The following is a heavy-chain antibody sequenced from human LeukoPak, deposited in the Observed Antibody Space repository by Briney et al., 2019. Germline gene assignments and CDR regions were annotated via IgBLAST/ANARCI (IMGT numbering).Heavy chain of an antibody. Sequence: PSETLSLTCTVSGGSISSYFWSWIRQPAGKGLGWIGRIYTSGSTDYNPSLKSRVTLSVDTSKNQFSLKLSSVTAADTAVYYCARGASGNYHYFDYWGQGTLVTVSS. V-gene: IGHV4-4*07. CDR3: ARGASGNYHYFDY. J-gene: IGHJ4*02. D-gene: IGHD1-26*01. CDR2: IYTSGST. CDR1: GGSISSYF.